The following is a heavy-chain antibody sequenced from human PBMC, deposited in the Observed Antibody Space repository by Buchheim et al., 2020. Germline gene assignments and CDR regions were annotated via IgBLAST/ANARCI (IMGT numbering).Heavy chain of an antibody. V-gene: IGHV2-70*15. Sequence: QVTLRESGPALVKPTQTLTLTCTFSGFSLSTGGMCVSWIRQPPGKALEWLARIDWDDDKYYSTSLKTRLTIPKDTPKNQVGLTMTNMDPVDTATYYCARIQIAVAGDYYYGMDVWGQGTT. CDR1: GFSLSTGGMC. D-gene: IGHD6-19*01. CDR3: ARIQIAVAGDYYYGMDV. J-gene: IGHJ6*02. CDR2: IDWDDDK.